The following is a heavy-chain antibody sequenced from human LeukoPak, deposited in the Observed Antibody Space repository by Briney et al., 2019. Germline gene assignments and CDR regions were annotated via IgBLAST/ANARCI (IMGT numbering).Heavy chain of an antibody. D-gene: IGHD3-22*01. V-gene: IGHV1-2*02. CDR2: INPNSGGT. Sequence: GASVKVSCKASGYTFTGYYMHWVRQAPGQGLEWMGWINPNSGGTNYAQKFQGRVTMTRDTSISTAYMELSRLRSDDTAVYYCARDRDTMIVGAPGFDPWGQGTLVPVSS. J-gene: IGHJ5*02. CDR1: GYTFTGYY. CDR3: ARDRDTMIVGAPGFDP.